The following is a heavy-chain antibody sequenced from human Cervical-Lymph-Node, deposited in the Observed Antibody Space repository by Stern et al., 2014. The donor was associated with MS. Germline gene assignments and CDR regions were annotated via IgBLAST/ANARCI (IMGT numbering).Heavy chain of an antibody. D-gene: IGHD2-2*01. CDR1: GGTFSSYA. CDR2: IIPIFGTA. V-gene: IGHV1-69*01. Sequence: QMQLVQSGAEVKKPGSSVKVSCKASGGTFSSYAISWVRQAPGQGLEWMGGIIPIFGTANYAQKFQGRVTITADESTSTAYMELSSLRSEDTAVYYCARSNIVVVPAEYNWFDPWGQGTLVTVSS. CDR3: ARSNIVVVPAEYNWFDP. J-gene: IGHJ5*02.